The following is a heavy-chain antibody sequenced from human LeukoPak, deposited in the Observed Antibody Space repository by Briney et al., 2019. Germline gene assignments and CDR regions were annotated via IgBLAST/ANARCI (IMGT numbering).Heavy chain of an antibody. Sequence: SETLSLTCTVSGGSISSSSYYWGWIRQPPGKGLEWIGSIYHSGSTYYSPSLKSRVTISVDTSKNQFSLKLSSVIAADTAVYYCARHRWGAVGYFDYWGQGTLVTVSS. CDR2: IYHSGST. CDR3: ARHRWGAVGYFDY. D-gene: IGHD3-16*01. J-gene: IGHJ4*02. CDR1: GGSISSSSYY. V-gene: IGHV4-39*01.